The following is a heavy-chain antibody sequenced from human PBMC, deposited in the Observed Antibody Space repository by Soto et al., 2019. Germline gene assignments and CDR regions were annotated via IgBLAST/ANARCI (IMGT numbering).Heavy chain of an antibody. CDR2: IYDSGSS. V-gene: IGHV4-30-2*01. Sequence: TLSLTCAVSGGSISSGGYSWSWIRQPPGKGLEWVGYIYDSGSSYYNPSLKSRVSISLDRSKNQFSLKLSSVTAADTAVYYCARVPARIGDFDVWGQGTMVTV. CDR1: GGSISSGGYS. CDR3: ARVPARIGDFDV. J-gene: IGHJ3*01. D-gene: IGHD2-2*01.